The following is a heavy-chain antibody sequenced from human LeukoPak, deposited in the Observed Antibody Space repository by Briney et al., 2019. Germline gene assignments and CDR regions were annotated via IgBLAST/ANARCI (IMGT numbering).Heavy chain of an antibody. CDR2: ISGSGSNT. J-gene: IGHJ5*02. CDR1: GFTFSSYA. V-gene: IGHV3-23*01. D-gene: IGHD2-2*01. Sequence: PGGSLRLSCAASGFTFSSYAMSWVRQAPGKGLEWVSAISGSGSNTYYADSVKGRFTIARDNTKNTLYLQRNSLRAEDTAVYYCAKDFAYCSSTSCPPNYNWLDPWGQGTLVTVSS. CDR3: AKDFAYCSSTSCPPNYNWLDP.